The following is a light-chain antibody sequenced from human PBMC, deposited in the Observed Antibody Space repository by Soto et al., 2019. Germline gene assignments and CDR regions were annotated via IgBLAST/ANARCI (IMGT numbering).Light chain of an antibody. CDR2: DDS. J-gene: IGLJ2*01. V-gene: IGLV3-21*02. Sequence: SYELTQPPSVSVAPGQTARITCGGNSIGSKSVHWYQQKPGQAPVLVVYDDSDRPSGIPERFSGSDSENTATLTISRVEAEDEADYYCHVWDRSSDHVIFGGGTKLTVL. CDR1: SIGSKS. CDR3: HVWDRSSDHVI.